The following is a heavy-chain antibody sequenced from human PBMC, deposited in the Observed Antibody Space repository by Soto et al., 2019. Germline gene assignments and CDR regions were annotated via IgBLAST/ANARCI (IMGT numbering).Heavy chain of an antibody. CDR2: INPSGGST. V-gene: IGHV1-46*01. CDR3: ARGPHRYYFDY. J-gene: IGHJ4*02. CDR1: GYTFTSYY. Sequence: AAVKVSCKASGYTFTSYYMHWVRQAPGQGLEWRGIINPSGGSTSYAQKFQGRVTMTRDTSTSTVYMELSSLRSEDTAVYYCARGPHRYYFDYWGQGTLVTVSS.